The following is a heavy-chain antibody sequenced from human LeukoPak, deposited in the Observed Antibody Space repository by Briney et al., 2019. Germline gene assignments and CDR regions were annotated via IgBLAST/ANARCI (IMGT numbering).Heavy chain of an antibody. CDR3: ARAISGSYSRAFDI. D-gene: IGHD1-26*01. CDR2: IYYSGST. CDR1: GGSISSYY. Sequence: SETLSLTCTVSGGSISSYYWSWTRQPPGKGREWIGYIYYSGSTKYNPSLKSRVPISVDKSKNQFSLKLSSVAGADTAVYYCARAISGSYSRAFDIWGQGAIVTVSS. J-gene: IGHJ3*02. V-gene: IGHV4-59*01.